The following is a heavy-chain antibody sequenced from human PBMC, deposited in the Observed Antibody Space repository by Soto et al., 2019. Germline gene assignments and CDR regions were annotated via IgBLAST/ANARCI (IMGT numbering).Heavy chain of an antibody. CDR3: VRGTPTPGLDI. J-gene: IGHJ6*02. CDR2: IKQDGSQN. V-gene: IGHV3-7*03. Sequence: PGGSLRLSCAASGFTFSNYWMSWVRQAPGKGLEWVANIKQDGSQNYYVDSVKGRFTTSRDNTKNSFYLNMDSLRVGDTATYYCVRGTPTPGLDIWGRGTTVTVSS. D-gene: IGHD1-1*01. CDR1: GFTFSNYW.